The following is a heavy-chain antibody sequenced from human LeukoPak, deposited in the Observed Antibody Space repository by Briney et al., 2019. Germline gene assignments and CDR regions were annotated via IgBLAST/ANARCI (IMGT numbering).Heavy chain of an antibody. Sequence: SVKVSCKASGGTFSSYAISWVRQAPGQGLEWMGGIIPIFGTANYAQKFQGRVTITADESTSTAYTELSSLRSEDTAVYHCARDWSSYYDSSGYSAFEYWGQGTLVTVSS. J-gene: IGHJ4*02. CDR1: GGTFSSYA. V-gene: IGHV1-69*13. CDR3: ARDWSSYYDSSGYSAFEY. CDR2: IIPIFGTA. D-gene: IGHD3-22*01.